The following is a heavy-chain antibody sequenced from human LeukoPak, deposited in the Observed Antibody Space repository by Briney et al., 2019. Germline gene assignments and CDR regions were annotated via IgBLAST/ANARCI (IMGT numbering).Heavy chain of an antibody. D-gene: IGHD3-22*01. J-gene: IGHJ4*02. CDR2: INSDGSST. V-gene: IGHV3-74*01. CDR3: ARYDYYDSSGPSY. Sequence: GGSLRLSCAASGFTFSSYWMHWVRQAPGKGLVWVSRINSDGSSTSYADSVKGRFTISRDNAKNSLYLQMNSLRAEDTAVYYCARYDYYDSSGPSYWGQGTLVTVSS. CDR1: GFTFSSYW.